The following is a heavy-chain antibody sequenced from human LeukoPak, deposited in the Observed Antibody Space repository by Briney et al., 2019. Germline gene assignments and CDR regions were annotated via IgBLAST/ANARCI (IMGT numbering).Heavy chain of an antibody. J-gene: IGHJ4*02. CDR1: NYSISSGYY. Sequence: SETLSLTCTVSNYSISSGYYWDWIRQPPGKGLEWIGTIYHSGSTYYNPSLKRRVTISVDTSKNQFSLKLSSVTAADTAVYYCARGSDYDYVWGSYPSRDYYFDYWGQGTLVTVSS. V-gene: IGHV4-38-2*02. D-gene: IGHD3-16*02. CDR2: IYHSGST. CDR3: ARGSDYDYVWGSYPSRDYYFDY.